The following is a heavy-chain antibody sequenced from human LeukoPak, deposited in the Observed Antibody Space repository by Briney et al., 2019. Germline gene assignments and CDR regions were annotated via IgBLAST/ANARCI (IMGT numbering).Heavy chain of an antibody. CDR3: ARDRGSWIDY. J-gene: IGHJ4*02. CDR1: GYTFTGYY. Sequence: ASVKVSCKASGYTFTGYYTHWVRQAPGQGLEWMGWINPNSGGTNYAQKFQGRVTMTRDMSTSTVYMELSSLRSEDTAVYYCARDRGSWIDYWGQGTLVTVSS. V-gene: IGHV1-2*02. CDR2: INPNSGGT. D-gene: IGHD6-13*01.